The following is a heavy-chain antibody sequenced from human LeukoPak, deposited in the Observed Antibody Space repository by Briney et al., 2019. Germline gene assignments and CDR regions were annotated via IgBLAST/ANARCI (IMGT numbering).Heavy chain of an antibody. D-gene: IGHD3-10*01. CDR3: ARVTMVGGFDP. Sequence: TSETLSLTCTVSGGSISSYYWSWIRQPPGKGLEWIGYIYYSGSTNYNPSLKSRVTISVDTSKNQFSLKLSSVTAADTAVYYCARVTMVGGFDPWGQGTLVTVSS. CDR2: IYYSGST. J-gene: IGHJ5*02. V-gene: IGHV4-59*08. CDR1: GGSISSYY.